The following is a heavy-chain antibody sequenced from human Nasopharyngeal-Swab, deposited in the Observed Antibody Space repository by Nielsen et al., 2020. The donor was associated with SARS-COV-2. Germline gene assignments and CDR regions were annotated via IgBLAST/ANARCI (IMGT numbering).Heavy chain of an antibody. V-gene: IGHV3-33*01. Sequence: VRQAPGKGLEWVAVIWYDGSNKYYADSVKGRFTISRDNSKNTLYLQMNSLRAEDTAVYYCARDPGEWLLVENPDYWGQGTRVTVSS. CDR2: IWYDGSNK. CDR3: ARDPGEWLLVENPDY. D-gene: IGHD3-3*01. J-gene: IGHJ4*02.